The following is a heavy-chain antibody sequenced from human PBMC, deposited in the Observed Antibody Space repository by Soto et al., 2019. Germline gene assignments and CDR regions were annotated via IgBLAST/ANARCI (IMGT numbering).Heavy chain of an antibody. D-gene: IGHD3-22*01. CDR1: GYSFTSYW. V-gene: IGHV5-51*03. CDR3: ARIRLYYYDSSGYPEPYYFDY. Sequence: PXESLTISCKGSGYSFTSYWIGWVRQMPGKGLEWMGIIYPGDSDTRYSPSFQGQVTISADKSISTAYLQWSSLKASDTAMYYCARIRLYYYDSSGYPEPYYFDYWGQGTLVTVSS. J-gene: IGHJ4*02. CDR2: IYPGDSDT.